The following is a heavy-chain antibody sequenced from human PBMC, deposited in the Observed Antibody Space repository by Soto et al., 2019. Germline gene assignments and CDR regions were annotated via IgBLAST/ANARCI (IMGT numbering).Heavy chain of an antibody. D-gene: IGHD3-22*01. CDR3: ARSYKLYYFGSSGYLDY. J-gene: IGHJ4*02. V-gene: IGHV1-3*04. Sequence: ASVKVSCKASGYTWNNYAMHWVRQAPGQRLEWMGWINTGDVNAKYSQNFQGRVTITKDTSASTVYMELSSLRSEDTAVYYCARSYKLYYFGSSGYLDYWGQGTLVTVSS. CDR1: GYTWNNYA. CDR2: INTGDVNA.